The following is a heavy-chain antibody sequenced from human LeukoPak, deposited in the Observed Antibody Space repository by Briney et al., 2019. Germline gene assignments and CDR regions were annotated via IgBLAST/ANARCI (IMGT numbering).Heavy chain of an antibody. CDR1: GFTFSSYG. D-gene: IGHD6-19*01. CDR2: ISYDGSNK. Sequence: GGSLRLSCAASGFTFSSYGMHWVRQAPGKGLEWGPVISYDGSNKYYADYVKGRLTISRDNSKNTLYLQMNGLRAEDTAVYYCAKDIGVYYYYGMDVWGQGTTVTVSS. CDR3: AKDIGVYYYYGMDV. V-gene: IGHV3-30*18. J-gene: IGHJ6*02.